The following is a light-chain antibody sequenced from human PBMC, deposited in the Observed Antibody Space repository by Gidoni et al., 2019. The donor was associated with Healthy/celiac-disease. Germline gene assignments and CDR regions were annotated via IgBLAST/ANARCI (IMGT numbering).Light chain of an antibody. CDR1: QSIRSY. V-gene: IGKV1-39*01. Sequence: DIQMPQSPSSLSASVGDRVTITCRASQSIRSYLNWYQQKPGKAPKLLIYAASSLQSGVPARFSGSGSGTDFTLTISSLQPEDFATYYCQQSYSTPLTFXGXTKVEIK. J-gene: IGKJ4*01. CDR2: AAS. CDR3: QQSYSTPLT.